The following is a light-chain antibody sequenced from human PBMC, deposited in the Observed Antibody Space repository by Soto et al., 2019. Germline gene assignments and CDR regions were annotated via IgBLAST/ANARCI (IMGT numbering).Light chain of an antibody. CDR2: DVT. CDR1: SSDVGGYNY. CDR3: SSYTTTSAVA. J-gene: IGLJ2*01. V-gene: IGLV2-14*03. Sequence: QSVLTQPASVSGSPGQWITISCTGTSSDVGGYNYVSWYQQHPGKAPKLMIYDVTNRPSGVSYRFSGSKSGNTASLTISGLQAEDEADYYCSSYTTTSAVAFGGGPKLTVL.